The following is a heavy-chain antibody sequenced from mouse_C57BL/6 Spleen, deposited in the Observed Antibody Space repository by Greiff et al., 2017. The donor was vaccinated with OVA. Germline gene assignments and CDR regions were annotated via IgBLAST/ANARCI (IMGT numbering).Heavy chain of an antibody. CDR3: ARKEAYYSNYFDY. J-gene: IGHJ2*01. Sequence: VQLQQPGAELVKPGASVKLSCKASGYTFTSYWMQWVKQRPGQGLEWIGEIDPSDSYTNYNQKFKGKATLTVDTSSSTAYMQLSSLTSEDSAVYYCARKEAYYSNYFDYWGQGTTLTVSS. V-gene: IGHV1-50*01. CDR1: GYTFTSYW. D-gene: IGHD2-5*01. CDR2: IDPSDSYT.